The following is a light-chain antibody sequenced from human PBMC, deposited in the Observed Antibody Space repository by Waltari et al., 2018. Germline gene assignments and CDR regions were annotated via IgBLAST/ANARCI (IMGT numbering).Light chain of an antibody. CDR1: PGAVASAPY. CDR2: DTS. V-gene: IGLV7-46*01. CDR3: LLSYSGAWV. Sequence: QAVVTQEPSLPVSPGGPVPLPCGSTPGAVASAPYAYWFQQKPGQAPRTLIYDTSNKHSWTPARFSGSLLGGKAALTLSGAQPEDEAEYYCLLSYSGAWVFGGGTKLTVL. J-gene: IGLJ3*02.